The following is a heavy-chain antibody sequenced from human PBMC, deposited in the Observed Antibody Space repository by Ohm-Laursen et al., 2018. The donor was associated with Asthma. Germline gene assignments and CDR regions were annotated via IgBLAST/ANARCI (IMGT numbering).Heavy chain of an antibody. CDR2: IKSKTDGGTT. J-gene: IGHJ4*02. Sequence: SLRLSCTASGFTFSNAWMSWVRQAPGKGLEWVGRIKSKTDGGTTDYAAPVKGRFTISRDDSKNTLYLQMNSLRAEDTAVYYCAEDQVNSNPYYFHYWGQGTLVTVSS. CDR3: AEDQVNSNPYYFHY. V-gene: IGHV3-15*01. CDR1: GFTFSNAW. D-gene: IGHD4-11*01.